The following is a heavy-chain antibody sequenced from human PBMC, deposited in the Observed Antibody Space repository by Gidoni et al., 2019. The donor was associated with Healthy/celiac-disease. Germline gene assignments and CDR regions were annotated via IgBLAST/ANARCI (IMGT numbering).Heavy chain of an antibody. CDR3: TLGRIAVAGTPY. J-gene: IGHJ4*02. D-gene: IGHD6-19*01. CDR2: IIPIFGTA. Sequence: QVQLVQSGAVLKKAGSSLKDSCKASGGTFSSYAISWVRQDPGQGLEWMGGIIPIFGTANYAQKFQGRVTITADESTSTAYMELSSLRSEDTAVYYCTLGRIAVAGTPYWGQGTLVTVSS. V-gene: IGHV1-69*01. CDR1: GGTFSSYA.